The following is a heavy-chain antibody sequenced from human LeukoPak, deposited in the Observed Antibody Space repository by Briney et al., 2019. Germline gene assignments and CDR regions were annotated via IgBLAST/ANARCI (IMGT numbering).Heavy chain of an antibody. CDR1: GGSIRSYF. CDR2: MYSGGTT. V-gene: IGHV4-59*01. CDR3: AKTDYNNNAAAFDF. J-gene: IGHJ3*01. D-gene: IGHD4-11*01. Sequence: PSETLSLTCTVSGGSIRSYFWTWIRQPPGKGLEWVGYMYSGGTTYHNPSITSRVTISVDTSKDQFSLKLGSVTAADTAIYYCAKTDYNNNAAAFDFWGQGTMVTVSS.